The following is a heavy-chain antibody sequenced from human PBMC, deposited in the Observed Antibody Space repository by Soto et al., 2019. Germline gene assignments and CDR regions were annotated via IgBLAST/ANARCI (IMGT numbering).Heavy chain of an antibody. CDR2: INHSGST. CDR3: ASPTTSFAFDI. D-gene: IGHD4-17*01. Sequence: QVQLQQWGAGLLKPSETLSLTCAVYGGSFSGYYWSWIRQPPGKGLAWIGEINHSGSTNYNPSLKSRVTISVDTSKNQVSLKLSSVTAADTAVYYCASPTTSFAFDIWGQGTMVTVSS. V-gene: IGHV4-34*01. CDR1: GGSFSGYY. J-gene: IGHJ3*02.